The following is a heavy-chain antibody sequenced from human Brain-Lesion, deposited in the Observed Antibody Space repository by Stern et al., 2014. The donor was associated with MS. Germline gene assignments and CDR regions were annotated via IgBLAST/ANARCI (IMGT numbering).Heavy chain of an antibody. V-gene: IGHV1-24*01. CDR2: FDPEKGET. J-gene: IGHJ4*02. CDR3: ATLSPGAGGNYYRHFDY. Sequence: VQLVESGAEVQKPGASVKFSCPVSGSTLTELSMHWVRQAPSKGLEWMGGFDPEKGETIYAQKFQGRVTRTEDTSTDTAYMELSSLRSEDTAVYYCATLSPGAGGNYYRHFDYWGQGTLVTVSS. CDR1: GSTLTELS. D-gene: IGHD1-26*01.